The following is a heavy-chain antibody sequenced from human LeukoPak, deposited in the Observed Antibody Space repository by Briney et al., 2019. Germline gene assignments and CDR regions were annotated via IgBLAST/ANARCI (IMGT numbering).Heavy chain of an antibody. J-gene: IGHJ4*02. V-gene: IGHV4-59*08. D-gene: IGHD3-16*01. CDR3: VGGSHDNGYFDY. Sequence: SETLSLTCTVSGGSISSYYWSWIRQPPGKGLEWIGYIYYSGSTNYNPSLKSRVTISVDTSKNQFSLKLSSVTAADTAVYYCVGGSHDNGYFDYWGQGTLVTVSS. CDR1: GGSISSYY. CDR2: IYYSGST.